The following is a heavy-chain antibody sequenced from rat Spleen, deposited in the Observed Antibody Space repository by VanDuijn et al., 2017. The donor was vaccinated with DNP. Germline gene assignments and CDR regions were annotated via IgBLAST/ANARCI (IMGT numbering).Heavy chain of an antibody. CDR2: IDAGSGST. J-gene: IGHJ1*01. CDR3: ARRRLPYWYFDF. D-gene: IGHD1-4*01. CDR1: GYTFTTYY. Sequence: QVQLQQSGAEPAKPGSSVKISCEASGYTFTTYYMSWIKQTPGQGLYYIGYIDAGSGSTNYNEKFRGKATLTVDTSSNTAFMQLSSLTPDDSAVYYFARRRLPYWYFDFWGPGTMVTVSS. V-gene: IGHV1-43*01.